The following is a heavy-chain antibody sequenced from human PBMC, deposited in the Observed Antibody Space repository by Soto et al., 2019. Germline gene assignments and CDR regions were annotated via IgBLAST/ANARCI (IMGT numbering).Heavy chain of an antibody. V-gene: IGHV2-5*01. CDR3: AHSVLGYCSGGSCYSGRIYYYYGMDV. D-gene: IGHD2-15*01. J-gene: IGHJ6*02. Sequence: QITLKESGPTLVKPTQTLTLTCTFSGFSLSTSGVGVGWIRQPPGKALEWLALIYWNDDKRYSPSLKSRLTITKDTSKNQVVLTMTNMDPVDTATYYCAHSVLGYCSGGSCYSGRIYYYYGMDVWGQGTTVTVSS. CDR2: IYWNDDK. CDR1: GFSLSTSGVG.